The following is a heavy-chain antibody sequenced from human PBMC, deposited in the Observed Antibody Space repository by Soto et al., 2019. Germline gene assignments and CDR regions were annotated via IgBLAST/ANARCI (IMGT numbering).Heavy chain of an antibody. J-gene: IGHJ4*01. Sequence: QVQLVQSGAEVKKPGASVKVSCKASGYTFTSDGISWVRQAPGQGLEWMGWISGYNGNTNDAQKLQGRVTMTTDTATSTGNTERRSRRSADKAVYYAARGGGGGCSGGTSCLDYWGHGTLVTVSS. CDR1: GYTFTSDG. CDR3: ARGGGGGCSGGTSCLDY. V-gene: IGHV1-18*01. D-gene: IGHD2-15*01. CDR2: ISGYNGNT.